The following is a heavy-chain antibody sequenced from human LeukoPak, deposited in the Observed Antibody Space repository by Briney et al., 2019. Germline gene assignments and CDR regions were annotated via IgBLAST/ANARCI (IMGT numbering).Heavy chain of an antibody. CDR3: VKGGNWFDP. J-gene: IGHJ5*02. V-gene: IGHV3-23*01. CDR1: GFTFSSYA. CDR2: LSGSGDRA. Sequence: PGGSLRLSCAASGFTFSSYAMSWVRQAPGKGLAWVSILSGSGDRADYADSVKGRFTISRDNAKNTLYLQMKSLRAEDTAVYYCVKGGNWFDPWGQGTLVTVSS.